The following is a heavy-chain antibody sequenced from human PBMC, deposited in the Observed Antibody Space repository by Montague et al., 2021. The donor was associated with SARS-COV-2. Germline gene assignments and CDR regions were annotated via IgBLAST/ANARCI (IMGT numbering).Heavy chain of an antibody. D-gene: IGHD3-9*01. CDR2: ISYDGSNK. V-gene: IGHV3-33*05. J-gene: IGHJ6*02. CDR3: ARDLTYYDILTGYFAESPHYYYYYGMDV. Sequence: SLRLSCAASGFTFSSYGMHWVRQAPGKGLEWVAVISYDGSNKYYADSVKGRFTISRDNSKNTLYLQMNSLRAEGTAVYYCARDLTYYDILTGYFAESPHYYYYYGMDVWGQGTTVTVSS. CDR1: GFTFSSYG.